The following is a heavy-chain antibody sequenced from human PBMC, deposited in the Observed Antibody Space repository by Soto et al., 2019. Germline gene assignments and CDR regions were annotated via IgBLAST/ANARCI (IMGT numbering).Heavy chain of an antibody. J-gene: IGHJ6*02. D-gene: IGHD6-6*01. Sequence: PVGSLRLSCAASGFTFSSYAMSWVRQAPGKGLEWVSAISGSGGSTYYADSVKGRFTISRDNSKNTLYLQMNSLRAEDTAVYYCAKDGPTAARLPVWPSSFGMDVWGQGTTVTVSS. CDR3: AKDGPTAARLPVWPSSFGMDV. CDR2: ISGSGGST. V-gene: IGHV3-23*01. CDR1: GFTFSSYA.